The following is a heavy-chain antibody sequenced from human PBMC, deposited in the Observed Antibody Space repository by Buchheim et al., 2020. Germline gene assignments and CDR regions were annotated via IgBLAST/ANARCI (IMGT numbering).Heavy chain of an antibody. D-gene: IGHD1-26*01. CDR2: ISYDGSNK. J-gene: IGHJ5*02. Sequence: QVQLVESGGGVVQPGRSLRLSCAASGFTFSSYAMHWVRQAPGKGLEWVAVISYDGSNKYYADSAKGRFTISRDNSTNTLYLQMNSLRAEDTAVYYCARDPSQWTGATGWFDPWGQGTL. CDR3: ARDPSQWTGATGWFDP. V-gene: IGHV3-30*04. CDR1: GFTFSSYA.